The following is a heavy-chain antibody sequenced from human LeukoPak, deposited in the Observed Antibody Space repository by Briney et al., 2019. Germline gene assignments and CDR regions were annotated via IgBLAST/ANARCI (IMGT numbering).Heavy chain of an antibody. CDR3: VRGYCSTTNCYGGV. J-gene: IGHJ4*02. CDR1: GFSFSDDW. Sequence: PGESLRLSCAASGFSFSDDWMHWVRQAPGKGLVWVSRINDDGSSRKYADSVKGRFTISRDNAKNTLYLQMNSLRSEDTAVYYCVRGYCSTTNCYGGVWGQETLVTVSS. D-gene: IGHD2-2*01. V-gene: IGHV3-74*01. CDR2: INDDGSSR.